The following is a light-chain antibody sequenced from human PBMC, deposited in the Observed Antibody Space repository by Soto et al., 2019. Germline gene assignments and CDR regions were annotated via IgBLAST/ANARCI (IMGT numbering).Light chain of an antibody. V-gene: IGKV2-28*01. J-gene: IGKJ1*01. CDR3: MPALQTPPWT. Sequence: DIVMTQSPLSLPVTPGEPASISCRSSQSLLHSNGYNYLDWYLQKPGQSPQLMIYLGSNRDSGVPDRFSGSGSCTDFTLKKSRVEAEDVAVYYCMPALQTPPWTFGQGTKVEIK. CDR1: QSLLHSNGYNY. CDR2: LGS.